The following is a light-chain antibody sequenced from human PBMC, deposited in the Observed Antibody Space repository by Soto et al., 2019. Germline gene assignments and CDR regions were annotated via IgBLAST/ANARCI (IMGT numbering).Light chain of an antibody. CDR1: DIGTKG. CDR3: QVWDGSSNHYV. Sequence: SYELTQPPSVSVAPGQTATITCGASDIGTKGVHWYQQKPGQAPVLVVYHDSDRPSGIPERFSGSNSGNTATLTITRVEAGDEADYYCQVWDGSSNHYVFGTGTKVTVL. V-gene: IGLV3-21*02. J-gene: IGLJ1*01. CDR2: HDS.